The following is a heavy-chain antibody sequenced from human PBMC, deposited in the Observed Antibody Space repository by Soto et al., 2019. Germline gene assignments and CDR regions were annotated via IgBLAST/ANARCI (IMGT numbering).Heavy chain of an antibody. CDR3: ARLAVNAPNRGYYYYGMDV. Sequence: ASVKVSCKASGYTFTSYGISWVRQAPGQGLEWMGWISAYNGNTNYAQKLQGRVTMTTDTSTNTAYMELRSLSSDDTAVYYCARLAVNAPNRGYYYYGMDVWGQGTTVTVSS. CDR1: GYTFTSYG. D-gene: IGHD4-17*01. J-gene: IGHJ6*02. V-gene: IGHV1-18*01. CDR2: ISAYNGNT.